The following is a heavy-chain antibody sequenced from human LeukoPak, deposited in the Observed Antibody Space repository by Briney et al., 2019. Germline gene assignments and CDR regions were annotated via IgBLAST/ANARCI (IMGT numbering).Heavy chain of an antibody. CDR1: GGSISSSSYY. V-gene: IGHV4-39*01. Sequence: SETLSLTCTVSGGSISSSSYYWGWIRQPPGTGLEWIGSFYYSGSTYYNPSLKSRVTISVDTSKNQFSLKLSSVTAADTAVYYCARPVLSAWGSYRYFDDWGQGTLVTVSS. CDR2: FYYSGST. D-gene: IGHD3-16*02. J-gene: IGHJ4*02. CDR3: ARPVLSAWGSYRYFDD.